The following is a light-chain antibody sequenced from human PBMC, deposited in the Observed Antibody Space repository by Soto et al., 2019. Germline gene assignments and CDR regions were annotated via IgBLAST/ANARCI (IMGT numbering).Light chain of an antibody. CDR3: MQVTQFPYT. Sequence: VMTQTPLSSLVTLGQPASISCRSSQSLVHRDGNTYLSWLQQRPGQPPRLLVYMTSNRFSGVPDRFSGSGAGTDFTLKISRVEAEDVGVYYCMQVTQFPYTFGQGTKLEIK. CDR2: MTS. J-gene: IGKJ2*01. CDR1: QSLVHRDGNTY. V-gene: IGKV2-24*01.